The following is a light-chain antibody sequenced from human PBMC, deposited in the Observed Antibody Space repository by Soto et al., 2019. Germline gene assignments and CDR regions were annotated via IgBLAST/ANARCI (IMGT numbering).Light chain of an antibody. CDR1: QSVSSY. V-gene: IGKV3-11*01. Sequence: EIVLTQSPATLSLSPGERATLSFRASQSVSSYLAWYQQKPGQPPRLLIYDASNRATGIPARFSGSGSGTDFTLTISSLEPEDFAVYYCQQRSNWPWTLGQGTKV. CDR3: QQRSNWPWT. J-gene: IGKJ1*01. CDR2: DAS.